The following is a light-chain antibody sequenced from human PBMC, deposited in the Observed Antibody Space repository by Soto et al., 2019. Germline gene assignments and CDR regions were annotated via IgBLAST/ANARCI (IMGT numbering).Light chain of an antibody. CDR1: QSVGNNF. J-gene: IGKJ1*01. Sequence: IVTTQSPATLSVSPGERATLSCRASQSVGNNFLAWYQQKPGQAPTLLIYDASSRASGLPDRFSGSGSETDFTLTVSRLELEDFAVYFCHQYGTSPQTFGQGTKVDIK. CDR2: DAS. V-gene: IGKV3-20*01. CDR3: HQYGTSPQT.